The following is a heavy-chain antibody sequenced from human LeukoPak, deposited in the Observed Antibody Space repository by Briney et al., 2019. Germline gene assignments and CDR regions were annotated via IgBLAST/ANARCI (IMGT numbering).Heavy chain of an antibody. CDR1: AFTFNNYS. J-gene: IGHJ4*02. V-gene: IGHV3-21*01. CDR2: ISNFGSYI. Sequence: PGGSLRLSCAASAFTFNNYSMNWVRQAPGKGLEGVSSISNFGSYIYYADSVKGRFNISRDNAKNSLYLQMNSLRAEDTAVYYCARSRMVNGFDYWGQGTLVTVSS. CDR3: ARSRMVNGFDY. D-gene: IGHD2-8*01.